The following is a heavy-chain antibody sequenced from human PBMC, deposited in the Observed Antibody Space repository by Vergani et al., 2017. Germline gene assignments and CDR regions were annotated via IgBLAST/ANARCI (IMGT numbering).Heavy chain of an antibody. CDR1: GYTLTELS. J-gene: IGHJ4*02. Sequence: QVQLVQSGPEVKKPGASVKVSCKVSGYTLTELSMHWVRPAPGKGLEWMGTIIPILGIANYAQKFQGRVTITADKSTSTAYMELSSLRSEDTAVYYCASLGDYYDSSGYYSRDFDYWGQGTLVTVSS. CDR2: IIPILGIA. V-gene: IGHV1-69*04. D-gene: IGHD3-22*01. CDR3: ASLGDYYDSSGYYSRDFDY.